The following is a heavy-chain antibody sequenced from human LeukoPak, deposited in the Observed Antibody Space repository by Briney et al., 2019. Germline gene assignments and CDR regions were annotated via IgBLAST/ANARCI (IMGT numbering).Heavy chain of an antibody. D-gene: IGHD1-26*01. CDR1: GFTFSSYS. CDR3: ARDDGSYFAFDI. CDR2: TSSSSSYM. V-gene: IGHV3-21*01. J-gene: IGHJ3*02. Sequence: GGSLRLSCAASGFTFSSYSMNWVRQAPGKGLEWVSFTSSSSSYMYYADAVRGRFTIARDNAKNSLYLQMNSLRAADTAVYYCARDDGSYFAFDIWGQGTMVTVSS.